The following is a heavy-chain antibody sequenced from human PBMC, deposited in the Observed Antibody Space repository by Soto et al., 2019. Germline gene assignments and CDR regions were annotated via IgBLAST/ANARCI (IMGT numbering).Heavy chain of an antibody. Sequence: PSETLSLTCTVSGGSISSSSYYWGWIRQPPGKGLEWIGSIYYSGSTYYNPSLKSRVTISVDTSKNQLSLKLSSVTAADTAVYFFSRHVDIVVVVAALPGRFDPWGQGSLVTVSS. D-gene: IGHD2-15*01. CDR3: SRHVDIVVVVAALPGRFDP. J-gene: IGHJ5*02. V-gene: IGHV4-39*01. CDR1: GGSISSSSYY. CDR2: IYYSGST.